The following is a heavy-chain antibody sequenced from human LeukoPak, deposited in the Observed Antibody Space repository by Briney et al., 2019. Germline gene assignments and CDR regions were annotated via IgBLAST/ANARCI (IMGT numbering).Heavy chain of an antibody. V-gene: IGHV1-2*02. J-gene: IGHJ4*02. Sequence: ASVKVSCKASRYTFTEYYMHWVRQAPGQGFEWMGWINPNDGDTNYAQKFQGRVTMTRDTSISTAHMEVSRLRSDDTAVYYCARANFLYCSSSTCLFDYWGQGTLVTVSS. D-gene: IGHD2-2*01. CDR3: ARANFLYCSSSTCLFDY. CDR1: RYTFTEYY. CDR2: INPNDGDT.